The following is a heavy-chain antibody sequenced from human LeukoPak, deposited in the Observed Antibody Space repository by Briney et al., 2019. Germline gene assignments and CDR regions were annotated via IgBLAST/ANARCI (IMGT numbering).Heavy chain of an antibody. CDR3: AKDAVSGDGYWEFDS. J-gene: IGHJ5*01. V-gene: IGHV3-23*01. CDR2: LFRSVDGA. D-gene: IGHD5-24*01. CDR1: GLTFRDYS. Sequence: GESLRLACPASGLTFRDYSMTWVRQPAGRWLECVSCLFRSVDGAFYADSVKGRFTISRDNSRNMVYLQMDSLTVEDTAIYYCAKDAVSGDGYWEFDSWGQGTQVTVS.